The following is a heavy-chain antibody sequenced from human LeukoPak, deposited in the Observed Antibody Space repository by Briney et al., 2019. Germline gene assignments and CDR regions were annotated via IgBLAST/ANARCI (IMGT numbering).Heavy chain of an antibody. CDR1: GFTFRAFW. V-gene: IGHV3-74*01. D-gene: IGHD3-22*01. CDR3: ARESGDSSGYGWFDP. Sequence: PGGSLRLSCAASGFTFRAFWMHWVRQAPGKGLVWVSRVNLDGSGTSYADSVKGRFTISRDNAKNTLYLEMNSLRAEDTAVYYCARESGDSSGYGWFDPWGQGTLVTVSS. CDR2: VNLDGSGT. J-gene: IGHJ5*02.